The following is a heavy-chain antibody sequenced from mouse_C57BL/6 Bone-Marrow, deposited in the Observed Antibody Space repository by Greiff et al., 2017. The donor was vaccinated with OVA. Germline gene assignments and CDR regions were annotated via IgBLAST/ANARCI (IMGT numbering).Heavy chain of an antibody. Sequence: QVQLQQSGAELVRPGASVTLSCKASGYTFTDYEMHWVKQTPVHGLEWIGAIDPETGGTAYNQKFKGKAILTAATSSSTAYMALRSLTSEDSAVYYCTRSLYYYGSTFAYWGQGTLVTVSA. V-gene: IGHV1-15*01. CDR2: IDPETGGT. J-gene: IGHJ3*01. D-gene: IGHD1-1*01. CDR1: GYTFTDYE. CDR3: TRSLYYYGSTFAY.